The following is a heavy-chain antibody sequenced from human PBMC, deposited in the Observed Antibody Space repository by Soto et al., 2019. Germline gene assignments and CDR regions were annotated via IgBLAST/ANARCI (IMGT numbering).Heavy chain of an antibody. J-gene: IGHJ4*02. D-gene: IGHD2-2*01. CDR1: GFTFSSYW. V-gene: IGHV3-7*03. CDR3: ARGPLPEPATATYFDY. Sequence: PGGSLRLSCAASGFTFSSYWMSWVRQAPGKGLEWVANIKQDGSEKRYVDSVKGRFTISRDNAKNSLYLQMNSLRAEDTAVYYCARGPLPEPATATYFDYWGQGTLVTVSS. CDR2: IKQDGSEK.